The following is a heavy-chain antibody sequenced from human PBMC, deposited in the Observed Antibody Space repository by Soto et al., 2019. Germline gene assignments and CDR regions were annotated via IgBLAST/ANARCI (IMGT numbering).Heavy chain of an antibody. Sequence: SETLSLTCTVSGGSIRSDSYYWGWIRQPPGKGLEWIGSIHDSGSAYYNASLKSRLTMSIGTSKTHLSLKLTSVNAADTAVYYCARHGTWNYGYYIDVGGKGTTVTVS. V-gene: IGHV4-39*01. J-gene: IGHJ6*03. CDR2: IHDSGSA. CDR3: ARHGTWNYGYYIDV. CDR1: GGSIRSDSYY. D-gene: IGHD1-1*01.